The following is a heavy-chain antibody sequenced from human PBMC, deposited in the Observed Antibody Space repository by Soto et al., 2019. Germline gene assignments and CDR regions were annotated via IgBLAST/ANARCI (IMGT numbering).Heavy chain of an antibody. CDR1: GYTFTSYG. V-gene: IGHV1-18*01. Sequence: QVQLVQSGAEVKKPGASVKVSCKASGYTFTSYGISWVRQAPGQGLEWMGWISAYNGNTNYAQKLQGRVTMTTDTSTSTAYMELRSLRSDDTAVYYCARVYLPNYYDSSGYYYGIDYWGQGTLVTVSS. J-gene: IGHJ4*02. CDR2: ISAYNGNT. D-gene: IGHD3-22*01. CDR3: ARVYLPNYYDSSGYYYGIDY.